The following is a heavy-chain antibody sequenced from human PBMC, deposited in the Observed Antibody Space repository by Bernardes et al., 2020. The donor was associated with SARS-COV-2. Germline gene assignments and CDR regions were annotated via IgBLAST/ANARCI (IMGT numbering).Heavy chain of an antibody. CDR1: GFTFSSYW. V-gene: IGHV3-74*03. D-gene: IGHD3-22*01. CDR2: VSNDGSSA. CDR3: AKVDGANGYYYFDL. J-gene: IGHJ2*01. Sequence: GGSLRLSCAASGFTFSSYWMHWVRQAPGEGLVWVSRVSNDGSSASYADSVKGRFTISRDNAKNTLYLQMNSLRADDTAVYYCAKVDGANGYYYFDLWGRGALVTVSS.